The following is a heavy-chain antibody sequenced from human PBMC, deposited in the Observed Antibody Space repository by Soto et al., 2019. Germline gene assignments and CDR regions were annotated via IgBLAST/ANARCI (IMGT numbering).Heavy chain of an antibody. CDR2: ISGTGGNI. V-gene: IGHV3-23*01. CDR1: GFTFSTYA. Sequence: EVQLLESGGVLVQPGGSLRLSCAASGFTFSTYARSWVRQAPGRGLEWVSAISGTGGNIFYADSVKGRFTISRDNSKNTLYLQRNSVRDEDAAIYYCAKTDVDRRKPYWGQGTLVTVSS. D-gene: IGHD2-15*01. CDR3: AKTDVDRRKPY. J-gene: IGHJ4*02.